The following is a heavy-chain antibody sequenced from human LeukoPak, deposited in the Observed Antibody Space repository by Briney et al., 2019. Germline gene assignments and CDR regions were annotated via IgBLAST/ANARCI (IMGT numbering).Heavy chain of an antibody. CDR1: GFTFSTYA. CDR2: INHSGST. V-gene: IGHV4-34*01. Sequence: PGGSLRLSCAPSGFTFSTYAMTWIRQPPGKGLEWIGEINHSGSTNYNPSLKSRVTISVDTSKNQFSLKLSSVTAADTAVYYCARHLASNYYDSSGYLDYWGQGTLVTVSS. D-gene: IGHD3-22*01. J-gene: IGHJ4*02. CDR3: ARHLASNYYDSSGYLDY.